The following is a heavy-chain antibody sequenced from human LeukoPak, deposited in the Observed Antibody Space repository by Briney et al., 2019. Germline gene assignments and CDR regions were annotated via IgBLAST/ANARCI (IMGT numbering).Heavy chain of an antibody. CDR3: ARSKSYSSGWTDFDC. J-gene: IGHJ4*02. CDR2: IGTAGNT. V-gene: IGHV3-13*01. CDR1: GFTFSSHD. D-gene: IGHD6-19*01. Sequence: GGSLRLSCAASGFTFSSHDMHWVRQPTGKGLEWVSVIGTAGNTYYTDSVKGRFAISRENAKNSLYLQMDNLRAEDTAVYYCARSKSYSSGWTDFDCWGQGTLVTVSS.